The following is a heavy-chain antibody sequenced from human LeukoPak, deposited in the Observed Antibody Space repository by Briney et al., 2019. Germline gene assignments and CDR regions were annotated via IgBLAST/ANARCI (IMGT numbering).Heavy chain of an antibody. J-gene: IGHJ5*02. CDR3: ARADCSSSTCYLRRSWFDP. Sequence: PGGSLRLSCAASGFTFSSYSMNWVRQAPGKGLEWVSSISSGSSYIYYADSVRGRFTISRDDAKNSLYLEMNSLRAEDTAVYYCARADCSSSTCYLRRSWFDPWGQGTLVTVSS. CDR1: GFTFSSYS. CDR2: ISSGSSYI. D-gene: IGHD2-2*01. V-gene: IGHV3-21*01.